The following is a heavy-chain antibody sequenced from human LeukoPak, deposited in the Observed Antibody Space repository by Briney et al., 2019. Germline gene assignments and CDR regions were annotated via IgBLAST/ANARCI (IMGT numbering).Heavy chain of an antibody. CDR1: GYTFTGYY. CDR3: AREGVVVPAAPAWFDP. D-gene: IGHD2-2*01. J-gene: IGHJ5*02. Sequence: ASVKVSCKVSGYTFTGYYMHWVRQAPGQGLEWMGWINPNSGGTNYAQKFQGRVTMTRDTSISTAYMELSRLRSDDTAVYYCAREGVVVPAAPAWFDPWGQGTLVTVSS. CDR2: INPNSGGT. V-gene: IGHV1-2*02.